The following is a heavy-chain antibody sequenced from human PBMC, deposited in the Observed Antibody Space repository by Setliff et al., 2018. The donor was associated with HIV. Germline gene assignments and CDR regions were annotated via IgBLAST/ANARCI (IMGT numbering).Heavy chain of an antibody. V-gene: IGHV1-2*02. Sequence: ASVKVSCKASGYTFTGYYMHWVRQAPGQGLEWLGGIIPIFGTTIYAEKFQGRVTMTTVTSTSTAYMELRSLRSDDTAVYYCARLSIPAYYFDSWGQGALVTVSS. D-gene: IGHD2-21*01. J-gene: IGHJ4*02. CDR2: IIPIFGTT. CDR1: GYTFTGYY. CDR3: ARLSIPAYYFDS.